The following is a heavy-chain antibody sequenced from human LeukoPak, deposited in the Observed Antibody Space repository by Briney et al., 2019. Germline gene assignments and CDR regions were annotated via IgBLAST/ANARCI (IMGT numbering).Heavy chain of an antibody. CDR3: ARVPARITIFGVVPARPLRDAFDI. J-gene: IGHJ3*02. CDR2: INPNSGGT. Sequence: ASVKVSCKASGYTFTGYYIHWVRQAPGQGLEWMGWINPNSGGTNYAQKFQGRVTMTRDTSISTAYMELSRLRSDDTAVYYCARVPARITIFGVVPARPLRDAFDIWGQGTMVTVSS. CDR1: GYTFTGYY. D-gene: IGHD3-3*01. V-gene: IGHV1-2*02.